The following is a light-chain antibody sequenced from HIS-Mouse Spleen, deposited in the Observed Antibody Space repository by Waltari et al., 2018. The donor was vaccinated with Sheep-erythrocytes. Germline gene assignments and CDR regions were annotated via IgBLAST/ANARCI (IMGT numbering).Light chain of an antibody. CDR1: SRDGGSFKL. Sequence: QSALTQPASVSGSPGQSLPISCTGTSRDGGSFKLFSWYQQHPGKAPKLMIYEVSNRPSGVSNRFSGSKSCNTACLTISGLQAEDEADYYCSSYTSSSTWVFGGGTKLTVL. J-gene: IGLJ3*02. CDR3: SSYTSSSTWV. CDR2: EVS. V-gene: IGLV2-14*02.